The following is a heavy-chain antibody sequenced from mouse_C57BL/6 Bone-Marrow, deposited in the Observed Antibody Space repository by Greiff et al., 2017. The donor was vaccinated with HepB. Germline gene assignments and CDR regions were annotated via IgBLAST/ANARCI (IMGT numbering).Heavy chain of an antibody. D-gene: IGHD4-1*01. CDR1: GYTFTSYW. J-gene: IGHJ2*01. CDR3: ARQGWDDY. Sequence: VQLQQPGAELVMPGASVKLSCKASGYTFTSYWMHWVKQRPGQGLEWIGEIDPSDSYTNYNQKFKGKSTLTVDKSSSTAYMQLSSLTSEDSAVYYCARQGWDDYWGQGTTLTVSS. CDR2: IDPSDSYT. V-gene: IGHV1-69*01.